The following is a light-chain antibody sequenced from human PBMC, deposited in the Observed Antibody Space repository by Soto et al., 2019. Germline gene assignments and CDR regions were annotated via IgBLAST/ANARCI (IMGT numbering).Light chain of an antibody. V-gene: IGLV2-8*01. CDR2: EVS. J-gene: IGLJ2*01. Sequence: QSVLTQPPSASGSPGQSVTISCTGTSSDVGGYNYVSWYQQHPGKAPKVMIYEVSKRPSGVPDRISGSKSGNTASLTVSGLQAEDEADYYCSSYAGSNNFVVFGGGTKLTVL. CDR3: SSYAGSNNFVV. CDR1: SSDVGGYNY.